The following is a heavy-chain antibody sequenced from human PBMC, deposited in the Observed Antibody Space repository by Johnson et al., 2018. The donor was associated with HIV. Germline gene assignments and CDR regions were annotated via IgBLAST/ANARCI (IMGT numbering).Heavy chain of an antibody. Sequence: QVQLVESGGGVVQPGRSLRLSCAASGFTFSSYAMHWVRQAPGKGLEWVAVISYDGSNKYYADSVKGRFTISRDNSKNTLFLQMNSLRAEDTAVYYCARDLRWGSSLTHDALDIWGQGTMVTVSS. V-gene: IGHV3-30*04. D-gene: IGHD3-16*01. CDR3: ARDLRWGSSLTHDALDI. CDR2: ISYDGSNK. J-gene: IGHJ3*02. CDR1: GFTFSSYA.